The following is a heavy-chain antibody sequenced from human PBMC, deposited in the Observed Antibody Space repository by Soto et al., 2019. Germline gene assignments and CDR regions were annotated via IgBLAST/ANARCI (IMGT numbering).Heavy chain of an antibody. CDR2: IDPSDSYT. Sequence: PGESLKISCKGSGYSFTSYWISWVREMPGKGLEWMGRIDPSDSYTNYSPSFQGHVTISADKSISTAYLQWSSLKASDTAMYYCARHVDYYYYYGMDVWGQGTTVTVSS. CDR3: ARHVDYYYYYGMDV. V-gene: IGHV5-10-1*01. CDR1: GYSFTSYW. J-gene: IGHJ6*02. D-gene: IGHD3-10*02.